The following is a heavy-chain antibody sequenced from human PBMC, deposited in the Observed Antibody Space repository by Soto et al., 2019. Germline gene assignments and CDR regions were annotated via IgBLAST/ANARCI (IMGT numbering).Heavy chain of an antibody. CDR1: GGSISSYY. J-gene: IGHJ6*03. CDR3: ARGISRTLYYYYYYYYMDV. V-gene: IGHV4-59*01. D-gene: IGHD2-15*01. CDR2: IYYSGST. Sequence: SETLSLTCTVSGGSISSYYWSWIRQPPGKGLEWIGYIYYSGSTNYNPSLKSRATISVDTSKNQFSLKLSSVTAADTAVYYCARGISRTLYYYYYYYYMDVWGKGTTVTVSS.